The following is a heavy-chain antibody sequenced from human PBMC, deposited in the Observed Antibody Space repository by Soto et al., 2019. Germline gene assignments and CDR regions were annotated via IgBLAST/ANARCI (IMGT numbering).Heavy chain of an antibody. D-gene: IGHD3-22*01. CDR2: ISGGSKNS. J-gene: IGHJ4*02. V-gene: IGHV3-23*01. CDR1: GFTFKTYD. CDR3: VKGEYYYDSSGYYPFDY. Sequence: GGSLRLSCVGSGFTFKTYDMNWVRQAPGKGLEWISGISGGSKNSYYVDSVRGRFTISRDNSKNTQYLQMSSLRADDTAVYYCVKGEYYYDSSGYYPFDYWGQGTLVTVSS.